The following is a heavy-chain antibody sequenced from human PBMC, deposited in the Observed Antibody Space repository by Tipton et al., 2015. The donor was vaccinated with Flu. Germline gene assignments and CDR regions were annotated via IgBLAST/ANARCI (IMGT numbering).Heavy chain of an antibody. D-gene: IGHD6-19*01. Sequence: TLSLTCAVYGGSFSSYYWGWIRQPPGKGLEWIGSIYYSGSTYYNPSLKSRVTISVDTSKNQFSLKLSSVTAADTAVYYRARVIAVAGNWFDPWGQGTLVTVSS. CDR3: ARVIAVAGNWFDP. CDR1: GGSFSSYY. V-gene: IGHV4-39*07. J-gene: IGHJ5*02. CDR2: IYYSGST.